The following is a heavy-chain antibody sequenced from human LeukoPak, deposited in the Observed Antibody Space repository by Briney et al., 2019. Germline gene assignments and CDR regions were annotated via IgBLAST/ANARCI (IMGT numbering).Heavy chain of an antibody. Sequence: SQTLSLTCTVSGGSISSGDFYWSWIRQPAGKGLEWIGRIYTSGSTNYNPSLKSRVTMSVHTSKNQFSLKLSSVTAADTAVYYCAKFGGMCDSMVVAATRRFDYWGQGTLVTVSS. D-gene: IGHD2-15*01. CDR1: GGSISSGDFY. V-gene: IGHV4-61*02. J-gene: IGHJ4*02. CDR3: AKFGGMCDSMVVAATRRFDY. CDR2: IYTSGST.